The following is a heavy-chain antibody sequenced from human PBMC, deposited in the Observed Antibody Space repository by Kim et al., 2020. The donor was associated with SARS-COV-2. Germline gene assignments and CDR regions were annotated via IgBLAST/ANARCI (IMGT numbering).Heavy chain of an antibody. CDR1: GGSISSYY. Sequence: SETLSLTCTVSGGSISSYYWSWIRQPPGKGLEWIGYIYYSGSTNYNPSHKSRVTISVDTSKNQFSLKLSSVTAADTAVYYCARHGGKGQPWGLFDYWGQGTLVTVSS. D-gene: IGHD2-15*01. J-gene: IGHJ4*02. V-gene: IGHV4-59*13. CDR3: ARHGGKGQPWGLFDY. CDR2: IYYSGST.